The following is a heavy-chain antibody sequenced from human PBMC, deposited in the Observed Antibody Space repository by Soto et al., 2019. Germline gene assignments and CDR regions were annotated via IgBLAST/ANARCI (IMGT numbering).Heavy chain of an antibody. V-gene: IGHV3-23*01. D-gene: IGHD3-10*01. J-gene: IGHJ3*01. Sequence: GGSLRLSCATSGFTFSNSAMSWVRQAPGKGLEWVSFISFSGGNTYYADSVKGRFTISGDNSKNTLYLRMNSLRAEDTAVYYCVRDWYGESSWGQGTMVTVSS. CDR3: VRDWYGESS. CDR2: ISFSGGNT. CDR1: GFTFSNSA.